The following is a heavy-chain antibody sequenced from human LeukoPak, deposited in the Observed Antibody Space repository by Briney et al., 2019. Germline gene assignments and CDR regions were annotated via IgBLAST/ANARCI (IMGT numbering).Heavy chain of an antibody. CDR3: AGSLYGGAFDI. J-gene: IGHJ3*02. CDR2: ISAYNSTT. V-gene: IGHV1-18*01. Sequence: GASVKVSCKASGYTFTSYGISWVRQAPGQGLEWMGWISAYNSTTNYAQNLQGRVTMTTDTSTSSAYMQMRSLRSDDTAVYYCAGSLYGGAFDICSQARMATASS. D-gene: IGHD4-23*01. CDR1: GYTFTSYG.